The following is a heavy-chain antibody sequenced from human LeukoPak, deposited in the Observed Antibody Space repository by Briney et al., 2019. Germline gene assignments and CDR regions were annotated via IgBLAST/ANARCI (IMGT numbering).Heavy chain of an antibody. CDR3: ASKPRGESRPFDY. J-gene: IGHJ4*02. CDR2: INVASGDT. V-gene: IGHV1-3*01. D-gene: IGHD3-16*01. Sequence: GASVKVSCKASGYTFTAHAVHWVRQAPGQRLEWMGWINVASGDTGYSQRFQDRVTITRDTSASTGYMEMSSLISGDTAVYYCASKPRGESRPFDYWGQGTLVTVSS. CDR1: GYTFTAHA.